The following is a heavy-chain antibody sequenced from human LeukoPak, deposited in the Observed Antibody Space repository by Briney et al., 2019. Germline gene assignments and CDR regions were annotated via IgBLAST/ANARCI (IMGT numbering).Heavy chain of an antibody. Sequence: SETLSLTCAVSGYSISSGYYWGWVRQPPGKGLECIGNIYHSGSTYYNPSLKSRVTISVDTSKNQFPLKLSSVTAADTAVYYCGRRGRGSGSYYINWGQGTLVTVSS. V-gene: IGHV4-38-2*01. D-gene: IGHD3-10*01. CDR3: GRRGRGSGSYYIN. CDR1: GYSISSGYY. J-gene: IGHJ4*02. CDR2: IYHSGST.